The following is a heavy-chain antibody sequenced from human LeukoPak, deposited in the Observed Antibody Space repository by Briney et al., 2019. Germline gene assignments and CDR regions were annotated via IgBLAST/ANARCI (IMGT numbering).Heavy chain of an antibody. J-gene: IGHJ3*02. D-gene: IGHD5-18*01. CDR1: GFTFSDYY. CDR3: ARDSGWIQLWLGAFDI. CDR2: ISSSGSTI. Sequence: GGSLRLSCAASGFTFSDYYMSWIRQAPGKGLEWVSYISSSGSTIYYADSVKGRFTISRDNSKNTLYLQMNSLRAEDTAVYYCARDSGWIQLWLGAFDIWGQGTMVTVSS. V-gene: IGHV3-11*04.